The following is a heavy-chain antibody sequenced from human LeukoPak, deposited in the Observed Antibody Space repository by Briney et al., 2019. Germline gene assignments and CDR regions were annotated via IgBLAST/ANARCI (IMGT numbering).Heavy chain of an antibody. J-gene: IGHJ4*02. CDR3: ARRSLISGWKD. CDR1: GGSISSSGYY. V-gene: IGHV4-39*06. Sequence: SETLSLTCTVSGGSISSSGYYWAWIRQPPGKGLEWIGSIYYSGSTYYNPSLKSRVTISVDTSKNQFPLKLSSVTAADTAVYYCARRSLISGWKDWGQGTLVTVSS. D-gene: IGHD6-19*01. CDR2: IYYSGST.